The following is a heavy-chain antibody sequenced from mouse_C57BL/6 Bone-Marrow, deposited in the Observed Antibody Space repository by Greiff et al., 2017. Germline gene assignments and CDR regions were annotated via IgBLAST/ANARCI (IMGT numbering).Heavy chain of an antibody. J-gene: IGHJ4*01. CDR2: ISSGGSYT. CDR3: ARPPYDGYYYYAMDY. CDR1: GFTFSSYG. Sequence: EVKLVESGGDLVKPGGSLKLSCAASGFTFSSYGMSWVRQTPDKRLEWVATISSGGSYTYYPDSVKGRFTISRDNAKNTLYLQMSSLKSEDTAMYYCARPPYDGYYYYAMDYWGQGTSVTVSS. D-gene: IGHD2-3*01. V-gene: IGHV5-6*02.